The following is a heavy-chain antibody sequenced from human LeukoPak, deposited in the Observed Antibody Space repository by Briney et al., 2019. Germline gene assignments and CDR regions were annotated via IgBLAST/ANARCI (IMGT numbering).Heavy chain of an antibody. V-gene: IGHV1-8*01. D-gene: IGHD6-13*01. CDR3: ARVPYSSSWYALLDV. Sequence: ASVKVSCKASGYTFTSYDINWVRQATGQGPEWMGWMNPNSGNTGYAQKFQGRVTMTRNTSISTAYMELSSLRSEDTAVYYCARVPYSSSWYALLDVWGQGTTVTVSS. J-gene: IGHJ6*02. CDR2: MNPNSGNT. CDR1: GYTFTSYD.